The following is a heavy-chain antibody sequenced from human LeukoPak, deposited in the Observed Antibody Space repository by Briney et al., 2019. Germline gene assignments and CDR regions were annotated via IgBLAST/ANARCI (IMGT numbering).Heavy chain of an antibody. J-gene: IGHJ4*02. CDR1: GFTFSSYG. D-gene: IGHD6-19*01. CDR3: AKDRCWYGSGCPFDC. Sequence: GGSLRLSCAASGFTFSSYGMHGVRPAPCKGLEGVAVISYDGSNKYYKESVKGRLTISSDNSKNALYLQMNSLRAEDTAVYYCAKDRCWYGSGCPFDCWGQGTLVTVSS. V-gene: IGHV3-30*18. CDR2: ISYDGSNK.